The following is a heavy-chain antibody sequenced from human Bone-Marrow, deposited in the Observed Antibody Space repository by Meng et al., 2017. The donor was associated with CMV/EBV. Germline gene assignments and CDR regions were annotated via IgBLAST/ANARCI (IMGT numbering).Heavy chain of an antibody. D-gene: IGHD3-10*01. CDR2: IIPILGIA. Sequence: SVKVSCKASGGTFSSYAISWVRQAPGQGLEWMGGIIPILGIANYAQKFQGRVTITTDESTSTAYMELSSLRSEDTAVYYCASDRGLMGVGWGQGTRVTVSS. CDR1: GGTFSSYA. J-gene: IGHJ6*02. V-gene: IGHV1-69*10. CDR3: ASDRGLMGVG.